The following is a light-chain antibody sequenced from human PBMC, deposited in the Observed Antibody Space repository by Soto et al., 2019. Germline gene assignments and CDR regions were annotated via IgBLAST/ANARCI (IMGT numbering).Light chain of an antibody. CDR1: QSVSSNY. Sequence: EIVLTQSPGTLSLSPGERATLSCRASQSVSSNYLAWYQQKPGQAPRLLIYGASSRTTGIPDRFSGSGSGTDFTLTITMLEPEDFAVYYCQQYGSSPWTFGQGTKVEIK. CDR2: GAS. CDR3: QQYGSSPWT. V-gene: IGKV3-20*01. J-gene: IGKJ1*01.